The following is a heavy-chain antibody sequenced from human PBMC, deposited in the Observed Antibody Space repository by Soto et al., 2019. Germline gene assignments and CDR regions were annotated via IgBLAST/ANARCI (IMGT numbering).Heavy chain of an antibody. CDR3: ARTPYSGYLWFDP. CDR2: MHHSGST. Sequence: SETLSLTCTVSGVSITSHYWSWIRQSPGKGLEWIAYMHHSGSTNYNPSLKSRVTVSIDTSKSQVSLRLSSVTAADTAVYYCARTPYSGYLWFDPWGQGTLVTVSS. V-gene: IGHV4-59*08. CDR1: GVSITSHY. J-gene: IGHJ5*02. D-gene: IGHD3-22*01.